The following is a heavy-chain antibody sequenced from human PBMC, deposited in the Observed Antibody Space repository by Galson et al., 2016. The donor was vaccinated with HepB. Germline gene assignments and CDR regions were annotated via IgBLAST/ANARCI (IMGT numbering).Heavy chain of an antibody. Sequence: SLRLSCAASGFTFSTYSMNRVRQRPGKALEWLSHLSSRFGTIFYADSVKGRFTSSRDNGKDSVFPQLNGLRDDDTALYYCARGLEQPVGHFDVWGQGTLVTVSS. CDR1: GFTFSTYS. CDR3: ARGLEQPVGHFDV. D-gene: IGHD1/OR15-1a*01. CDR2: LSSRFGTI. V-gene: IGHV3-48*02. J-gene: IGHJ4*02.